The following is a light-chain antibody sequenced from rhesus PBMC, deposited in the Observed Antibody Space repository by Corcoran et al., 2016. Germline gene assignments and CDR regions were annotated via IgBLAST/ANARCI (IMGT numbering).Light chain of an antibody. CDR2: GAS. CDR3: QQSSNLFT. Sequence: ETVVTQSPAILSLSPGERATLSCRASQSVVSYLAWYQQTPGQAPRPLIYGASSRATGIPDRVSGSGSGTDFTLTISSLEPEDVGVYYCQQSSNLFTFGPGTKLDIK. J-gene: IGKJ3*01. CDR1: QSVVSY. V-gene: IGKV3-24*04.